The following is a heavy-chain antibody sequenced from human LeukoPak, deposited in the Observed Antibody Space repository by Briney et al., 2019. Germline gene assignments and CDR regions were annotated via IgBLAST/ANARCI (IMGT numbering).Heavy chain of an antibody. D-gene: IGHD5-24*01. CDR3: ARFRYWIGEDGYNYFSYYFDY. V-gene: IGHV1-69*05. CDR1: GGTFSGYA. CDR2: IIPIFCTA. Sequence: ASVKVSCKASGGTFSGYAISWVRQAPGQGLEWMGGIIPIFCTANYAQKFQGRVTITTDESTSTAYMELSSLRSEDTAVYYCARFRYWIGEDGYNYFSYYFDYWGQGTLVTVSS. J-gene: IGHJ4*02.